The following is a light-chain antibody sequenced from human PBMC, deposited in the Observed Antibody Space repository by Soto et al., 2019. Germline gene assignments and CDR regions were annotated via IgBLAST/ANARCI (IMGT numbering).Light chain of an antibody. Sequence: ETVLTQSPGTLSLSPGERAILSCRASQSVSSNYLAWYQQKPGQAPRLLMYGASTRATGIPDRFSGGGPGTDFTLTISRLEPEDFAVYFCQQYAYSPPTFGPGTKVEVK. CDR2: GAS. CDR3: QQYAYSPPT. CDR1: QSVSSNY. J-gene: IGKJ3*01. V-gene: IGKV3-20*01.